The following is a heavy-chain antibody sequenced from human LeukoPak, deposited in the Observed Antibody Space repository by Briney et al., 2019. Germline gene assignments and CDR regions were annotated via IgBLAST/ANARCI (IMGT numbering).Heavy chain of an antibody. CDR1: GGSISSYY. J-gene: IGHJ3*02. Sequence: PSETLSLTCTVSGGSISSYYWSWIRQPPGKGLEWIGYIYYSGSTNYNPSLKSRVTISVDTSKNQFSLKLSSVTAADTAVYYCARGRSGSYLDAFDIWGQGTMVTVSS. CDR3: ARGRSGSYLDAFDI. D-gene: IGHD1-26*01. CDR2: IYYSGST. V-gene: IGHV4-59*01.